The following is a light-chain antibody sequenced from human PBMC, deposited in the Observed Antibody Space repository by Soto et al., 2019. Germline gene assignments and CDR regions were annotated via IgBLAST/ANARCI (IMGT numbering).Light chain of an antibody. CDR1: RLDVDGYNY. J-gene: IGLJ1*01. CDR3: CSYVSSKTYV. CDR2: EVT. Sequence: QSALTQPASVSGSPGQSITISCTGTRLDVDGYNYVSWYQQHPGKAPKLIIYEVTNRPSGVSDRFSGSKSDNTASLTISGLQTEDEADYYCCSYVSSKTYVFGTGTKVTVL. V-gene: IGLV2-14*03.